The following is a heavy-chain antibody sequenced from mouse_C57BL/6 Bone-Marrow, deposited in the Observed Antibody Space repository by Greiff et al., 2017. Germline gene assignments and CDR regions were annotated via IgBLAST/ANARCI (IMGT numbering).Heavy chain of an antibody. CDR2: INPYNGGT. Sequence: VQLKQSGPVLVKPGASVTMSCKASGYTFTDYYMNWVKQSHGKSLEWIGVINPYNGGTSYNQKFKGKATLTVDKSSSTAYMELNSLTSEDSAVYYCARGVYYYGSRYYFDYWGQGTTLTVSS. CDR3: ARGVYYYGSRYYFDY. J-gene: IGHJ2*01. D-gene: IGHD1-1*01. V-gene: IGHV1-19*01. CDR1: GYTFTDYY.